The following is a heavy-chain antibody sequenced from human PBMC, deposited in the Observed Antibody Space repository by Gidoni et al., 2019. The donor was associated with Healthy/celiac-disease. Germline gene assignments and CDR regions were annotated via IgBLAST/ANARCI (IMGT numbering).Heavy chain of an antibody. CDR3: ARHGSRGRDY. J-gene: IGHJ4*02. D-gene: IGHD3-22*01. CDR2: IYYSGST. V-gene: IGHV4-39*01. CDR1: GGSISSSSYY. Sequence: QLQLQEAGPGLVKPSETLSLTCTVSGGSISSSSYYWGWIRQPPGKGLEWIGIIYYSGSTYYNPSLKSRVTISVDTSKNQFSLKLSSVTAADTAVYYCARHGSRGRDYWGQGTLVTVSS.